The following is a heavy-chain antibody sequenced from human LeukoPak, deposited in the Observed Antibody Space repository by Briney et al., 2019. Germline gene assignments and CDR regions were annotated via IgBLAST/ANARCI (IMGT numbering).Heavy chain of an antibody. CDR1: GFTFSSYS. J-gene: IGHJ4*02. V-gene: IGHV3-21*01. CDR3: ARASSVGQQPGGDFDY. Sequence: PGGSLRLSCAASGFTFSSYSMNWVRQAPGKGLEWVSSISSSSSYIYYADSVKGRFTISRDNAKNSLYLQMNSLRAEDTAVYYCARASSVGQQPGGDFDYWGQGTLVTVSS. D-gene: IGHD6-13*01. CDR2: ISSSSSYI.